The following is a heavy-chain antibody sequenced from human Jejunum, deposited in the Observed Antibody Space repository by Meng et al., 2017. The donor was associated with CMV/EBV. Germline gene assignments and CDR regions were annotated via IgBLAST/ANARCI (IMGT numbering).Heavy chain of an antibody. J-gene: IGHJ4*01. Sequence: GFSWGSYWMSWVRQAPGKGLEWLAKIGREGSGTDYVDSLEGRFTISRDNAKNSMYLQMNSLRAEDTAVYYCARYYCESGSCFIDYWGHGTLVTVSS. CDR1: GFSWGSYW. V-gene: IGHV3-7*01. CDR2: IGREGSGT. D-gene: IGHD2-15*01. CDR3: ARYYCESGSCFIDY.